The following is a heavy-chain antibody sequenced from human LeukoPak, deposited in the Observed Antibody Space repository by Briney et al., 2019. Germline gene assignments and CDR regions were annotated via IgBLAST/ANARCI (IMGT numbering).Heavy chain of an antibody. J-gene: IGHJ5*02. CDR1: GVSISNYF. Sequence: SATLSLTCNVFGVSISNYFWSWLRQPAGKGLEWIGRFYASGTTYYNPSLRSRVTLSMDTSKNHFSLKLTSVTAADTAVYYCARTHCGGGSCDTFDPWGQGTLVTVSS. D-gene: IGHD2-21*01. CDR3: ARTHCGGGSCDTFDP. V-gene: IGHV4-4*07. CDR2: FYASGTT.